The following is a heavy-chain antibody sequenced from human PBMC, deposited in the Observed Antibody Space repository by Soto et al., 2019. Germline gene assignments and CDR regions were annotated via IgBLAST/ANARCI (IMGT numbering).Heavy chain of an antibody. CDR3: ARDGHAKLKYYYGSGSYLVHFDY. V-gene: IGHV3-74*01. Sequence: PGGSLRLSCAASGFTFSSYWMHWVRQAPGKGLVWVSRINSDGSSTSYADSVKGRFTISRDNAKNTLYLQMNSLRAEDTAVYYCARDGHAKLKYYYGSGSYLVHFDYWGQGTLVTVSS. CDR2: INSDGSST. CDR1: GFTFSSYW. D-gene: IGHD3-10*01. J-gene: IGHJ4*02.